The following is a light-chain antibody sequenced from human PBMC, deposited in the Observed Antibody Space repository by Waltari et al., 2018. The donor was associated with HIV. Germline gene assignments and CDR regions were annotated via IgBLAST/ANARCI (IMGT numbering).Light chain of an antibody. CDR1: QSVSSSY. V-gene: IGKV3-20*01. Sequence: EIVLTQSPGTLSLSPGERATLSCRASQSVSSSYLAWYQQKPGQAPRLLIYGASSRATGIPDRFSGSGSGTDFTLTISRLEPEDFAVYYCQQYGSSYGPWTFGQGTKVEIK. CDR3: QQYGSSYGPWT. J-gene: IGKJ1*01. CDR2: GAS.